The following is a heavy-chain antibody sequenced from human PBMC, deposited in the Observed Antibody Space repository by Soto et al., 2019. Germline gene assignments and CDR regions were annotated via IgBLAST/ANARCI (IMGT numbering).Heavy chain of an antibody. V-gene: IGHV4-4*07. D-gene: IGHD2-21*02. CDR1: GVSVTSYT. Sequence: DTLSLTCIVSGVSVTSYTWSLVRQPSNKGLEWIGRVFSSVSATYNPSLKSRVSISMDTAENRISLKLDSVTAADAGVYFCARDGMTTGDTWGPGTLVTVSS. CDR2: VFSSVSA. CDR3: ARDGMTTGDT. J-gene: IGHJ4*02.